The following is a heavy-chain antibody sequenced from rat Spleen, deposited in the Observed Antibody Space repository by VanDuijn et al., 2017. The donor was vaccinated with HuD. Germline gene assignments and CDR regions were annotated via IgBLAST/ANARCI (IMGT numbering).Heavy chain of an antibody. Sequence: EVQLVESGGDLVQPGRSLKLSCAASGFTFSNYYMAWVRQAPTKGLEWVAYISTGGGSTYYRDSVKGRFTISRDNAKSTLYLQMNSLRSEDTASYYCTRHHYDGYYHGPVFGVMDAWGRGASVTVSS. CDR1: GFTFSNYY. D-gene: IGHD1-12*03. CDR2: ISTGGGST. V-gene: IGHV5-27*01. J-gene: IGHJ4*01. CDR3: TRHHYDGYYHGPVFGVMDA.